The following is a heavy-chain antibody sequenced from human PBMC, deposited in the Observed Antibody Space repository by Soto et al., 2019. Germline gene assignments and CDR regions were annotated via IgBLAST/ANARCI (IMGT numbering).Heavy chain of an antibody. D-gene: IGHD2-21*01. CDR1: GFTFSSYW. V-gene: IGHV3-7*01. CDR2: IKQDGSEK. Sequence: GGSLRLSCAASGFTFSSYWMSWVRQAPGKGLEWVANIKQDGSEKYYVDSVKGRFTISRDNAKNSLYLQMNSLRAEDTAVYYCARGRRTYCGGDCYPESGFDYWGQGTLVTVSS. CDR3: ARGRRTYCGGDCYPESGFDY. J-gene: IGHJ4*02.